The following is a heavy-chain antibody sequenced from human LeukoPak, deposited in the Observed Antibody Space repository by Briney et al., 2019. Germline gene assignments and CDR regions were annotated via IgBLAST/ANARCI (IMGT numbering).Heavy chain of an antibody. CDR2: IYYSGST. J-gene: IGHJ6*03. D-gene: IGHD1-14*01. CDR3: ASHGTSYYYYYMDV. Sequence: PSETLSLTCTVSGGSISSSSYYWGWIRQPPGKGLEWIGSIYYSGSTYYNPSLKSRVTISVDTSKNQFSLKLSSVTAADTAVYYCASHGTSYYYYYMDVWGKGTTVTVSS. CDR1: GGSISSSSYY. V-gene: IGHV4-39*01.